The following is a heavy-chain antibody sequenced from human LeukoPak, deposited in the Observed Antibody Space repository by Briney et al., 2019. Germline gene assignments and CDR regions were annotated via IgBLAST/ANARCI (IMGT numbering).Heavy chain of an antibody. CDR1: GYTFTSYN. V-gene: IGHV1-8*03. CDR3: ARGVPLGYCTYGVCYPPYYFDY. Sequence: AASVKVSCKASGYTFTSYNINWLRQATGQGLEWMGWVNPRSGDAGYLQKFQGRLTITRDSSIDTAYMDLSGLSSEDTAVYYRARGVPLGYCTYGVCYPPYYFDYWGQGTLVTASS. J-gene: IGHJ4*02. CDR2: VNPRSGDA. D-gene: IGHD2-8*01.